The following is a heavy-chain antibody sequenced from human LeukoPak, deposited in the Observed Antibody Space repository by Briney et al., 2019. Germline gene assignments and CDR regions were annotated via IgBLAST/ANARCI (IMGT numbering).Heavy chain of an antibody. V-gene: IGHV4-61*01. CDR3: AREGIYDNYYDSSGYHY. D-gene: IGHD3-22*01. J-gene: IGHJ4*02. CDR2: IYYSGST. Sequence: PSETLSLTCTVSGGSVSSGSYYWSWIRQPPGKGLEWIGCIYYSGSTNYNPSLKSRVTISVDTSKNQFSLKLSSVTAADTAVYYCAREGIYDNYYDSSGYHYWGQGTLVTVSS. CDR1: GGSVSSGSYY.